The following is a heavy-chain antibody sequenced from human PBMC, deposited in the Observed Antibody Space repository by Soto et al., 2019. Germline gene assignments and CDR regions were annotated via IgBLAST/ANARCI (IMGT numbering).Heavy chain of an antibody. CDR1: GGSISSSSYY. D-gene: IGHD3-10*01. V-gene: IGHV4-39*01. Sequence: QLQLQESGPGLVKASETLSPTCTVSGGSISSSSYYWGWIRQPPGKGLEWIGSIYYSGSTYYNPSLERRVTISVDTSKNQFSLRLSSVTAADTAVYYCAGGRGDYYYGMDVWGQGTTVTVSS. CDR2: IYYSGST. CDR3: AGGRGDYYYGMDV. J-gene: IGHJ6*02.